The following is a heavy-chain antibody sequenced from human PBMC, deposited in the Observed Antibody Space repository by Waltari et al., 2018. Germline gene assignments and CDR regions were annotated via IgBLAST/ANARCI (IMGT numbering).Heavy chain of an antibody. V-gene: IGHV4-39*07. D-gene: IGHD3-16*01. J-gene: IGHJ4*02. CDR3: ARVLIRTSGLNFDS. Sequence: QQESGPSLVKPSETLSLTCTVSYWSISSRSYYWGWIRLAPGKGLEGIGHIYYSGSSYHNPSLKSRLTMSVDSSKNQFSLTLSSVTAADTAVYYCARVLIRTSGLNFDSWGQGSLVTVSS. CDR1: YWSISSRSYY. CDR2: IYYSGSS.